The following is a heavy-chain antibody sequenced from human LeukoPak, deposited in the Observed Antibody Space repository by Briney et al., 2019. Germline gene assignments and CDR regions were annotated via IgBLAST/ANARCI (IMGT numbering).Heavy chain of an antibody. CDR2: IYYSGTA. CDR1: GGSISSSSYY. J-gene: IGHJ4*02. CDR3: VRGVGSSSAYYPYDY. D-gene: IGHD3-22*01. Sequence: SETLSLTCTVSGGSISSSSYYWGWIRQPPGKGLEWIGSIYYSGTAYYNPSLKSRVTISVDTSKNQFSLKLSSVTAADTAVYYCVRGVGSSSAYYPYDYWGQGTLVTVSS. V-gene: IGHV4-39*01.